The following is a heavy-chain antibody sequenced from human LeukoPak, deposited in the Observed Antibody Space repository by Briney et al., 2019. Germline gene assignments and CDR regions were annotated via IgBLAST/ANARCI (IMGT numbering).Heavy chain of an antibody. V-gene: IGHV3-30-3*01. D-gene: IGHD3-22*01. J-gene: IGHJ4*02. CDR2: ISYDGSNK. CDR3: AREFYYYDSSGYLDY. CDR1: GFTFSSYA. Sequence: PGGSLRLSCAASGFTFSSYAMHWVRQAPGKGLEWVAVISYDGSNKYYADSVKGRFTISRDNSKNTLYLQMNSLRAEDTAVYYCAREFYYYDSSGYLDYWGQGTLVTVSS.